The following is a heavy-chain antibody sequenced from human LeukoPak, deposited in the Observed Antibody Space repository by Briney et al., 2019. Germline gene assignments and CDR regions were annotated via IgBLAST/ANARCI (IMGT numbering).Heavy chain of an antibody. V-gene: IGHV3-21*01. D-gene: IGHD3-9*01. J-gene: IGHJ4*02. Sequence: GGSLRLSCAASGFTFSSYSMNWVRQAPGKGLEWVSSISSSSSYIYYADSVKGRFTISRDNAKNSLYLQMNSLRAEDTAVYYCASQHFHYDILTGYSYYFGYWGQGTLVTVSS. CDR1: GFTFSSYS. CDR2: ISSSSSYI. CDR3: ASQHFHYDILTGYSYYFGY.